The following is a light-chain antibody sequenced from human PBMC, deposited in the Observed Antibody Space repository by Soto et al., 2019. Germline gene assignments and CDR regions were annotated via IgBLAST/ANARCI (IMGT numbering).Light chain of an antibody. CDR2: EVS. Sequence: QSALTQPASVSGSPGQSITISCTATSGDVGNYNLVSWYQQHPGKAPHLMIYEVSKRPSGVSNRFSGSKSGNTASLPISGLQAEDEADYYCCAYAGGSVYVLFGGGTKLTVL. CDR1: SGDVGNYNL. CDR3: CAYAGGSVYVL. V-gene: IGLV2-23*02. J-gene: IGLJ3*02.